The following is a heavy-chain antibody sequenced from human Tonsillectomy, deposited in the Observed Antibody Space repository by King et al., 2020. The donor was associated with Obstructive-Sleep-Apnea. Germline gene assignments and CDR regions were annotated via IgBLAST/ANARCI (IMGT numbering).Heavy chain of an antibody. CDR2: ISASSSYI. D-gene: IGHD6-13*01. V-gene: IGHV3-21*01. CDR3: ATPLFSVSAARGY. CDR1: GFTFRTYS. J-gene: IGHJ4*02. Sequence: AQLVQSGGGLVKPGGSLRLSCAASGFTFRTYSMNWVRQAPGKGLEWVSSISASSSYIYYADSVKGRFTISRDNAKDSLYLQMNSLRAEDTAVYYCATPLFSVSAARGYWGQGTLVTVSS.